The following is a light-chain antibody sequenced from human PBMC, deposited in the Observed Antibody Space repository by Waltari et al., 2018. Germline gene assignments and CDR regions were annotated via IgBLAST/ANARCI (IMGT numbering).Light chain of an antibody. V-gene: IGLV2-23*02. CDR1: TRDIGNYKL. CDR2: EVS. CDR3: CSYGGGTTFVV. Sequence: QSALTQPASVSGSPGQSITISCTGTTRDIGNYKLLSWYQQHPGKVPKLMIYEVSERPSGVSNRFSGSKSGNTASLTISGLQAEDEADYYCCSYGGGTTFVVFGGGTKLTVL. J-gene: IGLJ2*01.